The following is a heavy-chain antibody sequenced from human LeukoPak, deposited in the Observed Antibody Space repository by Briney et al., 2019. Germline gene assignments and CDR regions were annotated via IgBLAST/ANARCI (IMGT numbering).Heavy chain of an antibody. D-gene: IGHD5-18*01. CDR3: ARLDGYSFGYGDS. V-gene: IGHV4-39*01. Sequence: PSETLSLTCTVSGGSIAGRSYYWAWLRQPPGKGLEWIGSIYYSGSAPYNPSLKSRVTISVDTSKNQFSVNLSSVTAADTAVYYCARLDGYSFGYGDSWGQGTLVTVSS. CDR2: IYYSGSA. CDR1: GGSIAGRSYY. J-gene: IGHJ4*02.